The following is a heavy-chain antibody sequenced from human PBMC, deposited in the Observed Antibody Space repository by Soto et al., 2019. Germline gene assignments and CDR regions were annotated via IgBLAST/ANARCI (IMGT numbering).Heavy chain of an antibody. CDR3: ARVHPLFRIHAFDI. CDR2: IHYSGST. J-gene: IGHJ3*02. Sequence: SETLSLTCTVSGDSVSSCCFYWAWIRQPPGKGLEWVGSIHYSGSTYYSWPLKSRGTISVDTSKNQLSLRLTSVTAADTAVYYCARVHPLFRIHAFDIWGQGTMVTVSS. D-gene: IGHD2-15*01. CDR1: GDSVSSCCFY. V-gene: IGHV4-39*01.